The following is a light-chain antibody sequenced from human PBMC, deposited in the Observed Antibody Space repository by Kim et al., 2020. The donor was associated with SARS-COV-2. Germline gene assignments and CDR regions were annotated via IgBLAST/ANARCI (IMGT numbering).Light chain of an antibody. CDR2: DVR. CDR1: SSDVGSYNL. Sequence: PGQSITTSCGGASSDVGSYNLGSWYQKQPGKAPNLMIYDVRKRAAGVPNRGSGSKSGNTAALTISGLQAEDEADYDGCSYAGGRGVFGGGTKLTVL. CDR3: CSYAGGRGV. J-gene: IGLJ3*02. V-gene: IGLV2-23*02.